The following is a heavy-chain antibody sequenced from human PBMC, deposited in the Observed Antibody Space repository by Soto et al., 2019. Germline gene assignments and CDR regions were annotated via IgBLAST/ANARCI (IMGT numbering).Heavy chain of an antibody. J-gene: IGHJ6*02. D-gene: IGHD3-3*01. CDR3: ARSPYDFWSGRAYYYGMDV. CDR1: GGSISSSSYY. V-gene: IGHV4-39*01. CDR2: IYYSGST. Sequence: SETLSLTCTVSGGSISSSSYYWGWIRQPPGKGLEWIGSIYYSGSTYYNPSLKSRVTISVDTSKNQFSLKLSSVTAADTAVYYCARSPYDFWSGRAYYYGMDVWGQGTTVTVSS.